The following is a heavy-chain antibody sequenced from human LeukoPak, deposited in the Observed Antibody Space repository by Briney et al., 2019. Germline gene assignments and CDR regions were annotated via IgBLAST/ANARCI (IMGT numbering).Heavy chain of an antibody. CDR1: GYTFGDYY. J-gene: IGHJ4*02. V-gene: IGHV1-2*06. Sequence: ASVKVSCKASGYTFGDYYIHWVRQAPGQGLQWMGRINPNSGGADYAQNFQGRVTMTRDTSTNTVYMQLIWLRSDDAAVYYCARASYGNNPTHFDYWGQGTLVTVSS. CDR3: ARASYGNNPTHFDY. CDR2: INPNSGGA. D-gene: IGHD4-11*01.